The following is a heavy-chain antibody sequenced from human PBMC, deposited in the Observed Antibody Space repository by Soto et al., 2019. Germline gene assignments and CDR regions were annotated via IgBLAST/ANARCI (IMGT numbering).Heavy chain of an antibody. D-gene: IGHD3-3*01. CDR3: ARVADFWSGGGNYYYYLDV. Sequence: SETLSLTCTVSGGSISSYYWSWIRQPPGKGLEWIGYIYYSGSTNYNPSLKSRVTISVDTSKNQFSLKLSSVTAADTAVYYCARVADFWSGGGNYYYYLDVWGKGTTVNVSS. V-gene: IGHV4-59*08. CDR2: IYYSGST. J-gene: IGHJ6*03. CDR1: GGSISSYY.